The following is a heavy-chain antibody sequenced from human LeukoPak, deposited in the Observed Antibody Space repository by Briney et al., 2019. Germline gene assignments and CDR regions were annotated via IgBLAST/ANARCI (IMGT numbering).Heavy chain of an antibody. CDR1: GYTFTSYY. V-gene: IGHV1-46*01. D-gene: IGHD5-18*01. CDR2: INPSGGST. CDR3: ARVDSYGNRVDY. J-gene: IGHJ4*02. Sequence: ASVKVSCKASGYTFTSYYMHWVRQAPGQGLEWMGIINPSGGSTSYAQKFQGRVTMTRDTSTNTVYMELSSLRSEDTAAYYCARVDSYGNRVDYWGQGTLVTVSS.